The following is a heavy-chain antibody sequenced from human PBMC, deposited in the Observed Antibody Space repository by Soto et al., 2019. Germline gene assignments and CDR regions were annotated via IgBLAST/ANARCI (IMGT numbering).Heavy chain of an antibody. CDR1: GFTFSSHW. CDR3: ARGIGYAAQDY. D-gene: IGHD6-25*01. Sequence: EMQLVESGGGLVQPGGSRRLSCAASGFTFSSHWMHWVPQGPGEGLVWVSRVSDDGSSTDYADSVKGRFTISRDNAKSTLYLQMDSLRAEDSAVYYCARGIGYAAQDYWGQGTLVTVSS. CDR2: VSDDGSST. V-gene: IGHV3-74*01. J-gene: IGHJ4*02.